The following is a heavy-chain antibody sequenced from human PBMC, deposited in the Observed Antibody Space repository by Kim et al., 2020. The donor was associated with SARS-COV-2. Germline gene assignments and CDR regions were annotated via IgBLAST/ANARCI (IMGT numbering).Heavy chain of an antibody. V-gene: IGHV5-10-1*01. CDR2: IDPTDSYT. CDR1: GYSFSTSW. J-gene: IGHJ1*01. Sequence: GESLKISCKTSGYSFSTSWISWVRQMPGKGLEWMGRIDPTDSYTNYSPSFQGHVSISVDRSINTAYLQWSSLKASDSAIYYCAKMFSRIPFVAEYFQSWGQGTLVTVSS. CDR3: AKMFSRIPFVAEYFQS. D-gene: IGHD2-2*01.